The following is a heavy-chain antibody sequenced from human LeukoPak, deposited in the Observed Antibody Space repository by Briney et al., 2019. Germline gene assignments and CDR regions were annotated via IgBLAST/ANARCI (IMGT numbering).Heavy chain of an antibody. CDR1: GFSFTTYR. V-gene: IGHV3-21*01. D-gene: IGHD4-11*01. CDR3: ARMPSYSNYAFYFMDV. CDR2: ISSSGSLI. Sequence: GGSLRLSCAASGFSFTTYRMHWVRQAPGKGVEGVSSISSSGSLIKYADSLRGRFTISRDNAKTSVYLQMNSLTGEDTAVYYCARMPSYSNYAFYFMDVWGKGTTVTVSS. J-gene: IGHJ6*03.